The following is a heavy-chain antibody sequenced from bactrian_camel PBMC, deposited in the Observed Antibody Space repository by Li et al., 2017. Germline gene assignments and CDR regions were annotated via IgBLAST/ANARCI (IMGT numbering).Heavy chain of an antibody. CDR2: IDADGII. V-gene: IGHV3S53*01. CDR1: GTIYWNYC. Sequence: QLVESGGDSVQAGTSLRLSCSASGTIYWNYCMAWFRQTPENEREGVAGIDADGIISYADSVKGRFSISKDNTNNALYLRMNNLKPEDSAKYYCAADGPRSTARCAGIITYTPRYVGQGTQVTVS. J-gene: IGHJ4*01. D-gene: IGHD3*01.